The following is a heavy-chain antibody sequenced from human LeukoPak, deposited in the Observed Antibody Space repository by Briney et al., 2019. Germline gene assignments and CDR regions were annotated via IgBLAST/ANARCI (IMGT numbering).Heavy chain of an antibody. D-gene: IGHD3-16*01. V-gene: IGHV3-23*01. CDR3: AKPNSLYIRGGYLDY. CDR2: ISGSGGST. J-gene: IGHJ4*02. Sequence: PGGSLRLSCAASGFTFSSYAMSWVRQAPGKGLEWVSAISGSGGSTYYADSVKGRFTISRDNSKNTLYLQMNSLRAEDTAVYYCAKPNSLYIRGGYLDYWGQGTLVTVSS. CDR1: GFTFSSYA.